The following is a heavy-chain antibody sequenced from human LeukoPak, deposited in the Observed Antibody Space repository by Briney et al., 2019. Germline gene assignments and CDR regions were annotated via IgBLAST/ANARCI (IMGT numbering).Heavy chain of an antibody. V-gene: IGHV4-4*07. Sequence: SETLSLTCSVSTGSINSYYWGWVRQPAGRGLQWICRIYTTGRADYYPSLQSRVAMSIDTSRKQLSLNLKSVTAADTATYFCAGHGYTASHLFLHYWSQGAPVTVSS. D-gene: IGHD5-18*01. CDR2: IYTTGRA. CDR1: TGSINSYY. J-gene: IGHJ4*02. CDR3: AGHGYTASHLFLHY.